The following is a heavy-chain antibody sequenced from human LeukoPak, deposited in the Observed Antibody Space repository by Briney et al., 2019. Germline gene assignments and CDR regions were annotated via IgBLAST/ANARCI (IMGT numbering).Heavy chain of an antibody. CDR3: ARTYDFDY. J-gene: IGHJ4*02. Sequence: GGSLRLSCAASGFTFSTYGMHWVRQAPGKGLEWVAFIRNDGSNKYYADSVKGRFTISRDNSNNTLYLQMNSLRAEDTAVYYCARTYDFDYWGQGTLVTVSS. V-gene: IGHV3-30*02. CDR1: GFTFSTYG. CDR2: IRNDGSNK. D-gene: IGHD1-7*01.